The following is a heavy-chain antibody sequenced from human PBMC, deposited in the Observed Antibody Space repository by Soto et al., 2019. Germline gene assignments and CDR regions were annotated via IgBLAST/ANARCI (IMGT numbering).Heavy chain of an antibody. CDR3: ARGSAAETYYYDSSGCYIDY. J-gene: IGHJ4*02. V-gene: IGHV4-30-4*01. CDR1: GGSISSGDYY. Sequence: SETLSLTCTVSGGSISSGDYYWSWIRQPPGKGLEWIGYIYYSGSTYYNPSLKSRVTISVDTSKNQFSLKLSSVTAADTAVYYCARGSAAETYYYDSSGCYIDYWGQGNLVTVSS. D-gene: IGHD3-22*01. CDR2: IYYSGST.